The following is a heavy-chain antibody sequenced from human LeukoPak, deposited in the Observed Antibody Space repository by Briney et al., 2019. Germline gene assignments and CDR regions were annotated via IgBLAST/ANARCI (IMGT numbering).Heavy chain of an antibody. J-gene: IGHJ4*02. CDR2: RSAYNGNT. V-gene: IGHV1-18*01. Sequence: ASVKVSCKASGYTFTNYGITWVRQAPGQGLEWMGWRSAYNGNTKYAQTLQGRVTMTTDTSTSTAYMELRSLRSDDTAVYYCARGFPPRRQYDSSGYYSYYFDYWGQGTLVTVSS. D-gene: IGHD3-22*01. CDR1: GYTFTNYG. CDR3: ARGFPPRRQYDSSGYYSYYFDY.